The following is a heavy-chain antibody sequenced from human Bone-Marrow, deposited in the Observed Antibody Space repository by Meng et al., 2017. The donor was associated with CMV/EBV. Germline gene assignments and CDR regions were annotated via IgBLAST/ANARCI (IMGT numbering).Heavy chain of an antibody. CDR3: AREIGGASSWIPKHYYYYGMDV. V-gene: IGHV4-38-2*02. CDR1: GYSISSGYY. J-gene: IGHJ6*02. Sequence: SCTVSGYSISSGYYWGWIRQPPGKGLEWIGSIYHSGSTYYNPSLKSRVTISVDTSKNQFSLKLSSVTAADTAVYYCAREIGGASSWIPKHYYYYGMDVWGQGTTVTVSS. D-gene: IGHD6-13*01. CDR2: IYHSGST.